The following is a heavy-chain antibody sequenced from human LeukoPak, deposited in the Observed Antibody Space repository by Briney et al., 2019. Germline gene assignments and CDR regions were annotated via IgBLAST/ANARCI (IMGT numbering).Heavy chain of an antibody. V-gene: IGHV4-31*03. J-gene: IGHJ4*02. CDR2: IYYSGST. Sequence: SETLSLTCTVSGGSISSGGYYWSWIRQHPGKGLEWIGYIYYSGSTYYNPSLKSRVTISVDTSKNQFSLKLSSVTAADTAVYYCALQSGDSFDYWGQGTLVTVSS. CDR3: ALQSGDSFDY. D-gene: IGHD4-4*01. CDR1: GGSISSGGYY.